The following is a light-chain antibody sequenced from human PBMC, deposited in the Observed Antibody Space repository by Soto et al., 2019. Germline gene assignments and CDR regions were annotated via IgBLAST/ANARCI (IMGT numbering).Light chain of an antibody. CDR2: DAS. CDR3: QQYYNLQAT. J-gene: IGKJ3*01. Sequence: DIQMTQSPSSLSASVGDRVTITCQASQDITNYLNWYQQKPGKAPKLLIYDASNLETGVPSRFSRSGAGTDFTFTISSLQPEDIATYYCQQYYNLQATFGPGTRVDIK. CDR1: QDITNY. V-gene: IGKV1-33*01.